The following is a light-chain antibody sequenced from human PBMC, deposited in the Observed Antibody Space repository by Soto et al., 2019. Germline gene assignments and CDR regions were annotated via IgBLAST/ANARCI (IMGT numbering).Light chain of an antibody. V-gene: IGKV3-15*01. CDR3: QQYKNLPHT. CDR2: GAS. J-gene: IGKJ1*01. CDR1: QSVSSN. Sequence: EVVMTQSPATLFVSRGERATLSCRANQSVSSNLAWYQQKPGQAPRHHIYGASTMATGIPARFSGSGSGTEFTLTVSSLQSEDCAVYYCQQYKNLPHTVGQRTKVEI.